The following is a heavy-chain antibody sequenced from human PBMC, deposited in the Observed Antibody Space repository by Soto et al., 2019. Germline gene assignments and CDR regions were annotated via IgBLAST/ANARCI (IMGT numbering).Heavy chain of an antibody. J-gene: IGHJ6*02. CDR1: GGTFSSYA. CDR3: ARDPRLRYFDWLSAQYGMDV. CDR2: IIPIFGTA. Sequence: ASVKVSCKASGGTFSSYAISWVRQAPGQGLEWMGGIIPIFGTANYAQKFQGRVTITADKSTSTAYMELSSLRSEDTAVYYCARDPRLRYFDWLSAQYGMDVWGQGTTGTVS. D-gene: IGHD3-9*01. V-gene: IGHV1-69*06.